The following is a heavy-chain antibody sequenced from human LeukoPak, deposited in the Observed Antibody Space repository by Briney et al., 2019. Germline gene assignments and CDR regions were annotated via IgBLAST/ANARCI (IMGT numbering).Heavy chain of an antibody. V-gene: IGHV4-61*02. D-gene: IGHD5-12*01. CDR3: ARGRYSGYGCFDY. Sequence: SETLSLTCTVSGGSISSGSYYWSWIRQPAGKGLEWIGRIYTSGSTNYNPSLKSRVTISVDTSKNQFSLKLSSVTAADTAVYYCARGRYSGYGCFDYWGQGTLVTVSS. J-gene: IGHJ4*02. CDR1: GGSISSGSYY. CDR2: IYTSGST.